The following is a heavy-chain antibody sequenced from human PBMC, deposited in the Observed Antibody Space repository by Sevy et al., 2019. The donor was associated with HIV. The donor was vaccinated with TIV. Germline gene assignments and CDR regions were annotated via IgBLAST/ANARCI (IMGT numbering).Heavy chain of an antibody. J-gene: IGHJ4*02. V-gene: IGHV4-59*07. CDR1: GGSISSDY. CDR2: IYYSGST. D-gene: IGHD3-22*01. CDR3: ARARYNYYDSSGFFDY. Sequence: SDTLSLTCTVSGGSISSDYWSWVRQPPGKGLEWIGYIYYSGSTNYNPSLKSRVTISVDTSKNQFSLKLSSVTAADTAVYYCARARYNYYDSSGFFDYWGQGTLVTVSS.